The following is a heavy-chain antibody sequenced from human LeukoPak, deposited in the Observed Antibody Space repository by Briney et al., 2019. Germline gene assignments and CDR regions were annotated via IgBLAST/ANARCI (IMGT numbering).Heavy chain of an antibody. Sequence: PSETLSLTCTVSGGTISSYYWSWIRQPAGKGLEWIGRIYTSGSTNYNPSLKSRVTMSVDTSKNQFSLKLSSVTAADTAVYYCARVAQDCSSTSFYSGLYYYYYYMDVWGKGTTVTVSS. CDR1: GGTISSYY. CDR3: ARVAQDCSSTSFYSGLYYYYYYMDV. CDR2: IYTSGST. J-gene: IGHJ6*03. D-gene: IGHD2-2*01. V-gene: IGHV4-4*07.